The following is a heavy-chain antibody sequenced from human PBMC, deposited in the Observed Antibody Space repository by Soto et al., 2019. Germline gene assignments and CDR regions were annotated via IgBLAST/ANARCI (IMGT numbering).Heavy chain of an antibody. CDR1: GYSFTSYW. V-gene: IGHV5-51*01. Sequence: PGESLKISCNGSGYSFTSYWIGWVRQMPGKGLEWMGIIYPGDSDTRYSPSFQGQVTISADKSISTAYLQWSRLKASDTAMYYCARQVRDIVVVPAAIVPWFDPWGQGTLVTVYS. CDR2: IYPGDSDT. CDR3: ARQVRDIVVVPAAIVPWFDP. D-gene: IGHD2-2*02. J-gene: IGHJ5*02.